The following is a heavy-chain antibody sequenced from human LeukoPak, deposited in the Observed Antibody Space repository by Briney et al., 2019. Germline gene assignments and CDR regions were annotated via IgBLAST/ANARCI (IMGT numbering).Heavy chain of an antibody. CDR3: TPTYYDHVWAFDI. CDR1: GFIFGDYA. J-gene: IGHJ3*02. Sequence: PGRSLRLSCTASGFIFGDYAMSWVRQAPGKGLEWVGFIRSKAYGGTTEYAASVKGRFSISRDDSKSMAYLQMNSLKTEDTAVYYCTPTYYDHVWAFDIWGQGTMVTVSS. CDR2: IRSKAYGGTT. D-gene: IGHD3-16*01. V-gene: IGHV3-49*04.